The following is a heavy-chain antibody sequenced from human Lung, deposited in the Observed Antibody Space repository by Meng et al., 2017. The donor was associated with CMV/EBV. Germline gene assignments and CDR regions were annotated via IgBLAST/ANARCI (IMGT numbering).Heavy chain of an antibody. CDR3: AKTFYGSSWYDGYYFDY. CDR1: GFTFRTYP. D-gene: IGHD6-13*01. J-gene: IGHJ4*02. V-gene: IGHV3-23*01. Sequence: GGSXRLSCAASGFTFRTYPMSWVRQAPGKGLEWVSTISNSGGYSTYYADSVEGRFTISRDNSKNTLYLQTNSLRVDDTAVYYCAKTFYGSSWYDGYYFDYWXQGTXVTVSS. CDR2: ISNSGGYST.